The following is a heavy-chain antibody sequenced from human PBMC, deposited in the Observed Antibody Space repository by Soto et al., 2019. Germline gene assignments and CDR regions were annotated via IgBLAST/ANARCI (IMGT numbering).Heavy chain of an antibody. CDR1: GFSFSAHG. V-gene: IGHV3-33*01. CDR2: INDGSEE. D-gene: IGHD1-1*01. CDR3: ARDDLFVDNGLDH. J-gene: IGHJ4*02. Sequence: QVQLVESGGGVVRPGTSLRLSCAATGFSFSAHGMHWVRQAPGKGLEWLAVINDGSEEGYADSVRGRFTISRDTARKILYLQMDNLRAEDSALYYCARDDLFVDNGLDHWGQGTLVTVSS.